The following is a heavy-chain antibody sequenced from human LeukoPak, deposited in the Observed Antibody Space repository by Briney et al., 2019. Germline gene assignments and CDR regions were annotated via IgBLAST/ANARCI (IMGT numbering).Heavy chain of an antibody. CDR2: DHYSGNT. CDR1: GTSITSYY. D-gene: IGHD2-8*01. J-gene: IGHJ4*02. CDR3: AKWASDNRAFDL. Sequence: PSETLSLTCTVSGTSITSYYWNWIRQAPGQGPEWIGYDHYSGNTKYNPPLKSRVTISVDTSKNQFSLRLSSVTAADTAVYFCAKWASDNRAFDLWGQGTLVTVSS. V-gene: IGHV4-59*08.